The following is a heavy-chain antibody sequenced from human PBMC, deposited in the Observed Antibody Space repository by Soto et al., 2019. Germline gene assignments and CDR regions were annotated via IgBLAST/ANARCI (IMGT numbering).Heavy chain of an antibody. CDR1: GFTFGDYA. D-gene: IGHD5-18*01. Sequence: GGSLRLSCTASGFTFGDYAMSWFRQAPGKGLEWVSSIGSSSSYIYYADSVKGRFTISRDNAKNSLYLQMNSLRAEDTAVYYCARDIYSYGNGFDYWGQGTLVTVSS. CDR2: IGSSSSYI. J-gene: IGHJ4*02. CDR3: ARDIYSYGNGFDY. V-gene: IGHV3-21*01.